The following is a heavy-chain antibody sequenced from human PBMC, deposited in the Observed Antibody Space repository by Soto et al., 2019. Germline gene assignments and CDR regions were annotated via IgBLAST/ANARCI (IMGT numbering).Heavy chain of an antibody. CDR3: ARSKWELLRYFDY. D-gene: IGHD1-26*01. Sequence: ASVKVSCKASGYTFTSYAMHWVRQAPGQRLEWMGWINAGNGNTKYSQKFQGRVTITRDTSASTAYMELSSLRSGDTAVYYCARSKWELLRYFDYWGQGTLVTVS. J-gene: IGHJ4*02. CDR1: GYTFTSYA. V-gene: IGHV1-3*01. CDR2: INAGNGNT.